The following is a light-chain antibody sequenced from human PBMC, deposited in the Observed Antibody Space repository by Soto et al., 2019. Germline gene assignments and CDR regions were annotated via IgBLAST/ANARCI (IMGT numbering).Light chain of an antibody. CDR3: QHFGSSFWT. V-gene: IGKV3-20*01. Sequence: EIVLTQSPGTLSLSPGERATLSCRASQSVSRSYLAWYQQKAGQAPRLLIYGASSRATGIPDRFSGSGSGTDFTLTISRLEPEDFAVYYCQHFGSSFWTFGQGTKVEVK. J-gene: IGKJ1*01. CDR2: GAS. CDR1: QSVSRSY.